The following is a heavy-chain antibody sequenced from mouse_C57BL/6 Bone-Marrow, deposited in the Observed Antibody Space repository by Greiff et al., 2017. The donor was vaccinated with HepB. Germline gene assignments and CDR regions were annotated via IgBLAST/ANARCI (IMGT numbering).Heavy chain of an antibody. CDR1: GYTFTDYN. J-gene: IGHJ4*01. D-gene: IGHD2-1*01. V-gene: IGHV1-22*01. CDR3: ADGNYGGYAMDY. CDR2: INPNNGGT. Sequence: EVKLQESGPELVKPGASVKMSCKASGYTFTDYNMHWVKQSHGKSLEWIGYINPNNGGTSYNQKFKGKATLTVNKSSSTAYMELRSLTSEDSAVYYCADGNYGGYAMDYWGQGTSVTVSS.